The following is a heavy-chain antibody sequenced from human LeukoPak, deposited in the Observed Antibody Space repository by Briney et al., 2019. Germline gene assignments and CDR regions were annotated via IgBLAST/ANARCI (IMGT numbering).Heavy chain of an antibody. CDR2: ISGSGDST. V-gene: IGHV3-23*01. CDR1: GFTFSSYA. Sequence: GGSLRLSCAASGFTFSSYAMSWVRQAPGKGLEWVSAISGSGDSTYHADSVKGRFTISRDNSRNTLYLQMNSLRAEDTAVYYCAKDRAVHYYDSSGCFDYWGQGTLVTVSS. J-gene: IGHJ4*02. CDR3: AKDRAVHYYDSSGCFDY. D-gene: IGHD3-22*01.